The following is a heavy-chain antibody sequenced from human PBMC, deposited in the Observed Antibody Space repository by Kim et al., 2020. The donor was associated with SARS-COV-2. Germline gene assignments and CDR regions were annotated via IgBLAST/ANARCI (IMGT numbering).Heavy chain of an antibody. D-gene: IGHD2-2*01. Sequence: GGSLRLSCAASGFTFDDYVMHWVRQAPGKGLEWVSLISGDGGSTYYADSVKGRFTISRDNSKNSLYLQMNSLRTEDTALYYCAKSKDQLLRDAFDIWGQGTMVTVSS. CDR1: GFTFDDYV. CDR2: ISGDGGST. J-gene: IGHJ3*02. CDR3: AKSKDQLLRDAFDI. V-gene: IGHV3-43*02.